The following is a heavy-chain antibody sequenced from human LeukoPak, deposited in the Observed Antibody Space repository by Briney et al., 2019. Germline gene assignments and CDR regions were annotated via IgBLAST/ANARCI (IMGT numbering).Heavy chain of an antibody. CDR3: AKVTGYTIEDYFDY. Sequence: PSETLSLTCTVSGGSISSYYWSWIRQPPGKGLEWIGYIYYSGSTNYNPSLKSRVTISVKTSKNQFSLKLRSVTAADTAVYYCAKVTGYTIEDYFDYWGQGTLVTVSS. V-gene: IGHV4-59*01. CDR2: IYYSGST. CDR1: GGSISSYY. D-gene: IGHD3-9*01. J-gene: IGHJ4*02.